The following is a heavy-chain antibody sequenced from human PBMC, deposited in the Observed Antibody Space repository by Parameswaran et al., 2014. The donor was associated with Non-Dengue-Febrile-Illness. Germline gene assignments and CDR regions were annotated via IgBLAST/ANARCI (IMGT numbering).Heavy chain of an antibody. CDR3: ALKGYCSSTSCSFH. D-gene: IGHD2-2*01. J-gene: IGHJ4*02. Sequence: WVRQAPGQRLEWMGWINAGNGNTKYSQKFQGRVTITRDTSASTAYMELSSLRSEDTAVYYCALKGYCSSTSCSFHWGQGTLVTVSS. V-gene: IGHV1-3*01. CDR2: INAGNGNT.